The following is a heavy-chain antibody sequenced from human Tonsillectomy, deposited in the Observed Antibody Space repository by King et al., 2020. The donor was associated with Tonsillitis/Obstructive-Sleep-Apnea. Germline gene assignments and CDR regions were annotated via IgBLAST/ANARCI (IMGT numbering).Heavy chain of an antibody. Sequence: VQLVESGGGMVQPGRSLRLSCAASGFAFSSHALHWVRQAPGKGLEWVALISFDGSDAFYADSVKGRFTLSRDNSRDTMYLQMKSLRLEDTAVYYCVRADRHDFWSGYLDYWGQGALVIVSS. CDR2: ISFDGSDA. V-gene: IGHV3-30*04. CDR3: VRADRHDFWSGYLDY. J-gene: IGHJ4*02. CDR1: GFAFSSHA. D-gene: IGHD3-3*01.